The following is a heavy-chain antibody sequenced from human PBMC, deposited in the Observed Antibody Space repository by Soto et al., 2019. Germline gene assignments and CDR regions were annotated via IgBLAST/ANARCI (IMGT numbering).Heavy chain of an antibody. CDR2: IIPILGIA. Sequence: QVQLVQSGAEVKKPGPSVKVSCKASGGTFSSYTISWVRQAPGQGLEWMGRIIPILGIANYAQKFQGRVTMTADKSTSTAYMELSGLRSEVTAVYYCARDKMVVVLAAATAFDIWGQGRMVTVSS. V-gene: IGHV1-69*08. CDR1: GGTFSSYT. D-gene: IGHD2-2*01. J-gene: IGHJ3*02. CDR3: ARDKMVVVLAAATAFDI.